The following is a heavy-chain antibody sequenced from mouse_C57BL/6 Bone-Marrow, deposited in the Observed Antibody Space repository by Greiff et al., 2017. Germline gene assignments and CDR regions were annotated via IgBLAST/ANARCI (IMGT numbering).Heavy chain of an antibody. Sequence: VQLKESGAELAKPGASVKLSCKASGYTFTSYWMHWVKQRPGQGLEWIGYINPSSGYTKYNQKFKDKATLTADKSSSTAYMQLSSLTYEDSAVYYCASHYGISYWYFDVWGTGTTVTVSS. J-gene: IGHJ1*03. CDR3: ASHYGISYWYFDV. V-gene: IGHV1-7*01. D-gene: IGHD1-1*01. CDR1: GYTFTSYW. CDR2: INPSSGYT.